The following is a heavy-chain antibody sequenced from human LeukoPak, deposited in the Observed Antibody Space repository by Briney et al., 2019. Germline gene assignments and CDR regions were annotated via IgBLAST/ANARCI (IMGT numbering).Heavy chain of an antibody. Sequence: ASVKVSRKASGYTFTGYYVHWVRQAPGQGLEWMGWINPNTGGANYAQKFQGRVTLTRDTSMNTTYMELSDLRSDDTAVIYCARDVVFSAMEFDPWGQGTLVIVSS. CDR1: GYTFTGYY. D-gene: IGHD2-2*01. CDR2: INPNTGGA. CDR3: ARDVVFSAMEFDP. J-gene: IGHJ5*02. V-gene: IGHV1-2*02.